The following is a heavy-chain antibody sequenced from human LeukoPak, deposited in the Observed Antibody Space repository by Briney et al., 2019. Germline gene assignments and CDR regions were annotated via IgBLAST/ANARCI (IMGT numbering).Heavy chain of an antibody. D-gene: IGHD2-21*02. CDR1: GFTFSSYA. CDR3: ARDGVTGNWFDP. Sequence: GGSLRLSCAASGFTFSSYAMHWVRQAPGKGLEYVSAISSNGGSTYYANSVKGRFTISRDNSKNTLYLQMNSLRAEDTAVYYCARDGVTGNWFDPWGQGTLVTVSS. V-gene: IGHV3-64*01. J-gene: IGHJ5*02. CDR2: ISSNGGST.